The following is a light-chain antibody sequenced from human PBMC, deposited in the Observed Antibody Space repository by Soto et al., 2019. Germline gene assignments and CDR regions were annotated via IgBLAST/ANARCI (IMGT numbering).Light chain of an antibody. CDR3: GSYKSSNALV. Sequence: QSALTQPASVSGSPGQSITISFTGTGSDVGAYKHVSWFQDHQGKAPKLMVYEVSNRPSGVSDRFAGSKSGNTAYLTISGLRADVEADYYGGSYKSSNALVLGEGGKLTVL. CDR2: EVS. J-gene: IGLJ3*02. V-gene: IGLV2-14*01. CDR1: GSDVGAYKH.